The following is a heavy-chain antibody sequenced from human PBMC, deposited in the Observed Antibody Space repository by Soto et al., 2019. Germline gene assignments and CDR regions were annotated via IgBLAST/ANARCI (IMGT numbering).Heavy chain of an antibody. J-gene: IGHJ5*02. CDR1: GGSISSYY. D-gene: IGHD3-10*01. Sequence: SETLXLTCTVSGGSISSYYWSWIRQPPGKGLEWIGYIYYSGSTNYNPSLKSRVTISVDTSKNQFSLKLSSVTAADTAVYYCARGGYYGSGSPNWFDPWGQGTLVTVSS. CDR2: IYYSGST. CDR3: ARGGYYGSGSPNWFDP. V-gene: IGHV4-59*01.